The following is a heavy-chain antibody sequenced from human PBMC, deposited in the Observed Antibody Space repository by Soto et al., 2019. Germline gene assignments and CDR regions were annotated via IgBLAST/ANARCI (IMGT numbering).Heavy chain of an antibody. V-gene: IGHV3-33*01. D-gene: IGHD2-8*01. CDR1: GFTFSSYG. J-gene: IGHJ4*02. CDR2: IWYDGSNK. Sequence: PGGSLRLSCAASGFTFSSYGMHWVRQAPGKGLEWMAVIWYDGSNKYYADSVKGRFTISRDNSKNTLYLQMNSLRAEDTAVYYCARDSASRYCTNGVCSSPNYFDYWGQGTLVTVSS. CDR3: ARDSASRYCTNGVCSSPNYFDY.